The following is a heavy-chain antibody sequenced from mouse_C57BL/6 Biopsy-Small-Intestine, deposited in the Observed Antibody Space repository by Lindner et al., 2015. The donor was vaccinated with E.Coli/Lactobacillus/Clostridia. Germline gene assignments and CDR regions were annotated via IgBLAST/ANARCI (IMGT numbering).Heavy chain of an antibody. CDR2: IYPGDGDT. V-gene: IGHV1-82*01. CDR3: ARGHYGTSVGWYFDV. D-gene: IGHD2-1*01. J-gene: IGHJ1*03. CDR1: GYAFSSSW. Sequence: VQLQESGPELVKPGASVKISCKASGYAFSSSWMNWVKQRPGKGLEWIGRIYPGDGDTNYNGKFKGKATLTADKSSSTAYMQLSSLTSEDSAVYFCARGHYGTSVGWYFDVWGTGTTVTVSS.